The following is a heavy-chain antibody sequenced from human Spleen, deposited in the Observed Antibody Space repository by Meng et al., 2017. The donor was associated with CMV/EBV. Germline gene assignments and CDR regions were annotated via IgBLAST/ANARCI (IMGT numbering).Heavy chain of an antibody. CDR2: ISDSGGIT. D-gene: IGHD5-12*01. V-gene: IGHV3-23*01. CDR3: AKGYSSSPLADFDY. CDR1: GFTFSSYA. J-gene: IGHJ4*02. Sequence: ASGFTFSSYAMTWVRQAPGKGLEWVSGISDSGGITYYADSVKGRFTISRDNSKNTVFLQVSSPTAEDTAVYYCAKGYSSSPLADFDYWGQGTLVTVSS.